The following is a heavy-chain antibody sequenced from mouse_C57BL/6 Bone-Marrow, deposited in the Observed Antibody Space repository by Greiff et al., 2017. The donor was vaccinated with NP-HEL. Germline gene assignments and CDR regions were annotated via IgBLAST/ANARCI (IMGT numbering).Heavy chain of an antibody. CDR2: IRLKSDNYAT. Sequence: EVMLVESGGGLVQPGGSMKLSCVASGFTFSNYWMNWVRQSPEKGLEWVAQIRLKSDNYATHYAESVKGRFTISRDDSKSSDYLQMNNLRAEDTGIYYGTTGVAYYYAMDYWGQGTSDTVSS. V-gene: IGHV6-3*01. CDR1: GFTFSNYW. CDR3: TTGVAYYYAMDY. J-gene: IGHJ4*01. D-gene: IGHD1-1*01.